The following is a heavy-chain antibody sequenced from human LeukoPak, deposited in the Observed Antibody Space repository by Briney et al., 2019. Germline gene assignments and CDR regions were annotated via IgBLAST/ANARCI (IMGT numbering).Heavy chain of an antibody. J-gene: IGHJ5*02. V-gene: IGHV4-59*13. D-gene: IGHD4-17*01. CDR1: GGYISSSL. CDR3: ARLWRPHDYDNWFDH. Sequence: SETLSLTCTVSGGYISSSLWTWIRQAPGKGLELIEFTYDGGRGNYKPSLRSRVDISLDTSKNRYSLGLTSVTAADTGVYYCARLWRPHDYDNWFDHWGQGILVTVSS. CDR2: TYDGGRG.